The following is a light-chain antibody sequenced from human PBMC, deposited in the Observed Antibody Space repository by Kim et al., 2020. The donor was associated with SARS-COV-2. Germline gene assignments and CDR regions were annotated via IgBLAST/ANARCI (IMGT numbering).Light chain of an antibody. CDR3: QQSYNLPWT. J-gene: IGKJ1*01. Sequence: ASVGDRVTIPCRASQSIDYFLNWYRQKPGKAPTLMIYDASTLRSGVPSRFSGSRSGADFTLTISSLQPEDFATYYCQQSYNLPWTFGRGTKVDIK. CDR1: QSIDYF. CDR2: DAS. V-gene: IGKV1-39*01.